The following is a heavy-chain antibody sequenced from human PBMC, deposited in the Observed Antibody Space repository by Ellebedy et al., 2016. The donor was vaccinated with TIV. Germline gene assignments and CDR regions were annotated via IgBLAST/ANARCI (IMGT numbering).Heavy chain of an antibody. J-gene: IGHJ6*02. CDR2: ISSSSSYT. CDR1: GFTFSDYY. Sequence: GESLKISXAASGFTFSDYYMSWIRQAPGKGLEWVSYISSSSSYTNYADSVKGRFTISRDNAKNSLYLQMNSLRAEDTAVYYCARDPTNHYDILTGYYNGMDVWGQGTTVTVSS. CDR3: ARDPTNHYDILTGYYNGMDV. V-gene: IGHV3-11*05. D-gene: IGHD3-9*01.